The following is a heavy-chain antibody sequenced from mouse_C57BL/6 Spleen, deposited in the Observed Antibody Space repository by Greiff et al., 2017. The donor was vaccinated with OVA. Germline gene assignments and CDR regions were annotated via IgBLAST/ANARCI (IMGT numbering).Heavy chain of an antibody. CDR1: GYTFTSYW. CDR3: ARSYYSTHFDY. D-gene: IGHD2-5*01. CDR2: IDPSDSYT. J-gene: IGHJ2*01. Sequence: QVQLQQPGAELVKPGASVKLSCKASGYTFTSYWMQWVKQRPGQGLEWIGEIDPSDSYTNYNQKFKGKATLTVDTSSSTAYMQLSSLTSEDSAVYYCARSYYSTHFDYWGQGTTLTVSS. V-gene: IGHV1-50*01.